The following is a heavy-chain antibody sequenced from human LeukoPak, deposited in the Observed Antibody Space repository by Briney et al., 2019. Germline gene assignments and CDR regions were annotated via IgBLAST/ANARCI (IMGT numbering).Heavy chain of an antibody. CDR3: ARSHMPTVTTYYYYGMDV. V-gene: IGHV4-59*01. Sequence: SETLSLTCTVSGGSISSYYWSWIRQPPGKGLEWIGEIYYSGSTNYNPSLKSRVTISVDTSKNQFSLKLSSVTAADTAVYYCARSHMPTVTTYYYYGMDVWGQGTTVTVSS. J-gene: IGHJ6*02. D-gene: IGHD4-17*01. CDR1: GGSISSYY. CDR2: IYYSGST.